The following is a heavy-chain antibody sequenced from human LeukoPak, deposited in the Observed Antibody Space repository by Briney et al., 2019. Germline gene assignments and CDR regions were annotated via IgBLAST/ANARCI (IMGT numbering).Heavy chain of an antibody. CDR2: INRSGDST. V-gene: IGHV3-23*01. CDR1: GFTFYSYG. D-gene: IGHD6-19*01. J-gene: IGHJ4*02. Sequence: QTGGSLRLSCAASGFTFYSYGMNWVRQAPGKGLEWVSGINRSGDSTSYADSVKGRFTISRDNSKNTLYLQMNSLRAEDTAVYYCVKDDNSGWFPPLDFWGQGTLVTVSS. CDR3: VKDDNSGWFPPLDF.